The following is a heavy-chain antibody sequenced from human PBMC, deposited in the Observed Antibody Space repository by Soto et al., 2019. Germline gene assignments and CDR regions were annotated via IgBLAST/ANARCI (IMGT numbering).Heavy chain of an antibody. CDR1: GYSFTQYA. D-gene: IGHD1-20*01. CDR3: ARDHITPCRHFFRFRLDV. V-gene: IGHV1-3*01. J-gene: IGHJ3*01. Sequence: GASGKVSCKASGYSFTQYAIHSVRQAPGRSLEGLGWIHPANGNTKYSQKFQGRVTFTRDTSATTAYMELSNLRSEGAGLYYWARDHITPCRHFFRFRLDVSAQG. CDR2: IHPANGNT.